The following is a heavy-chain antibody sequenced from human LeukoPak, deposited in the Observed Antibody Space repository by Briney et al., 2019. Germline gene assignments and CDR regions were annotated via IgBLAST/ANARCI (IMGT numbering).Heavy chain of an antibody. Sequence: GGSLRLSCGASGFTFGSFAMSWVRQAPGKGLEWLSGISASGHYIYNADSVKGRFTISRDNSKNTLYIEMNSLRAEDTAVYYCARDGSWGDYQFYFYMDVWGKGTTVTVSS. CDR2: ISASGHYI. D-gene: IGHD2-2*01. CDR3: ARDGSWGDYQFYFYMDV. J-gene: IGHJ6*03. CDR1: GFTFGSFA. V-gene: IGHV3-23*01.